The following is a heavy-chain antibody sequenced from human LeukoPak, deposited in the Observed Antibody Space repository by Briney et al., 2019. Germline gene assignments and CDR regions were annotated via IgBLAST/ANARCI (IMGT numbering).Heavy chain of an antibody. CDR1: GYTLTELS. V-gene: IGHV1-24*01. J-gene: IGHJ4*02. CDR3: ATTGGIYDYVWGTYWNY. CDR2: FDPEDGET. D-gene: IGHD3-16*01. Sequence: ASVKVSCKVSGYTLTELSMHWVRQAPGKGLEWMGGFDPEDGETIYAQKFQGRVTMTEDTSTDTAYMELSSLRSEDTAVYYCATTGGIYDYVWGTYWNYWGQGTLVTVSS.